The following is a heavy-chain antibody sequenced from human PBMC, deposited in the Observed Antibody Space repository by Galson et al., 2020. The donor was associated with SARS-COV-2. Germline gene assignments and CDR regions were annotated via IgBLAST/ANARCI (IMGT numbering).Heavy chain of an antibody. CDR1: GFTFSSYA. CDR2: ISYDGSIE. V-gene: IGHV3-30*03. Sequence: GESLKISCAASGFTFSSYAMHWVRQAPGKGLEWVAVISYDGSIEYYADSVKGRFTISRDNSKNTMYLQMNSLRVEDTAVYYCAINRALDYWGQGTLVNVAS. J-gene: IGHJ4*02. CDR3: AINRALDY.